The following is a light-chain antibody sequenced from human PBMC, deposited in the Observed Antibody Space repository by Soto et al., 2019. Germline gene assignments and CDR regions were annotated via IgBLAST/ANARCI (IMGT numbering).Light chain of an antibody. J-gene: IGKJ1*01. CDR2: GAS. Sequence: EIVWTQSPGPLSLSPGERATLSCRASQSVANNYLTWYQQKPGQAPRLLIYGASNRATGIPDRFSGSGSGTDFTLTISRLEPADFAVYYCQQFDSSLWTFGQGTKVEIK. V-gene: IGKV3-20*01. CDR3: QQFDSSLWT. CDR1: QSVANNY.